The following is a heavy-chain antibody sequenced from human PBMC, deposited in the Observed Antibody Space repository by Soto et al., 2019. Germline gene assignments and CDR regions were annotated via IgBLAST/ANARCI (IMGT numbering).Heavy chain of an antibody. CDR3: ARLTRSDPQRFGPFWW. D-gene: IGHD3-10*01. Sequence: PSETLSLTCSVSGGSISSSNYYWGWIRQPPGRGLEWIGSIYYSGTTYFNPSLKSRVTISVDTSKNQFSLQLSSVTAADTAVYYCARLTRSDPQRFGPFWWWGRGTLVTVSS. CDR1: GGSISSSNYY. J-gene: IGHJ4*02. CDR2: IYYSGTT. V-gene: IGHV4-39*01.